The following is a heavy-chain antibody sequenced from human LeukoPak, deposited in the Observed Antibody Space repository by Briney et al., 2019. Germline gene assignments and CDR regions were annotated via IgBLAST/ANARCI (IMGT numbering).Heavy chain of an antibody. V-gene: IGHV4-39*07. J-gene: IGHJ4*02. CDR3: ARVDSGTYYMPFDY. CDR2: IWYSGNT. D-gene: IGHD1-26*01. Sequence: SETLSLTCIVSGGSISSSNYYWDWIRQPPGKGLEWIGSIWYSGNTWYNPSLKSRVTISVDTSKNQFSLKLRSVTAADTAVYFCARVDSGTYYMPFDYWGQGSLVTVSS. CDR1: GGSISSSNYY.